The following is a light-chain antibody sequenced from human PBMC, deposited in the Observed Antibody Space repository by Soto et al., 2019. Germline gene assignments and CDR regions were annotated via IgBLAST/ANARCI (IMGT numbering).Light chain of an antibody. V-gene: IGKV1-16*01. Sequence: DIQMTQSPSSLSASVGDSVTITCRASQGINKFLAWFQRKPGTAPKSLISTASRLQSGVPSRFSGSGSGTHFTLTINNLQPEDFATYYCQQYESFPLTFGGGTRVEIK. CDR1: QGINKF. J-gene: IGKJ4*01. CDR2: TAS. CDR3: QQYESFPLT.